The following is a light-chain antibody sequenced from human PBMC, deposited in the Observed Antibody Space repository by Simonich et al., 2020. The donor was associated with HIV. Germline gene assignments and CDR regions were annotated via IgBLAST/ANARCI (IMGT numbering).Light chain of an antibody. CDR3: SSHTSSSSVI. J-gene: IGLJ2*01. CDR1: SSDIGGYNY. CDR2: DVS. V-gene: IGLV2-14*03. Sequence: HSALTQPASVSGSPGQSITISCTGSSSDIGGYNYVSWYQKHPGKAPKLMIYDVSMRPSRVSNRFSGSKSGNTASRTISGLQDEDEAYYYCSSHTSSSSVIFGGGTKLTVV.